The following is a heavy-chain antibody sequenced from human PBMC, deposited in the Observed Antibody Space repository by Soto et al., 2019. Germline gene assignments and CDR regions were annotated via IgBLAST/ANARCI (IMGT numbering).Heavy chain of an antibody. CDR1: GGSLCGYY. V-gene: IGHV4-34*01. CDR3: ASLQDIVVVPAALDAFDI. D-gene: IGHD2-2*01. CDR2: INHSGST. Sequence: PSETRSLTRPVYGGSLCGYYPSRIRQPPGKGLEWIGEINHSGSTNYNPSLKSRVTISVDTSKNQFSLKLSSVTAADTAVYYCASLQDIVVVPAALDAFDIWGQGTMVTVSS. J-gene: IGHJ3*02.